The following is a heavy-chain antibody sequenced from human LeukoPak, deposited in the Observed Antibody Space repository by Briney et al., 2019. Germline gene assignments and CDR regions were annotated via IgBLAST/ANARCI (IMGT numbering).Heavy chain of an antibody. V-gene: IGHV3-48*02. D-gene: IGHD6-13*01. Sequence: TGGSLRLSCAASGFTFSNYGMNWVRQAPGKGLEWVSYISSSSSSVYYADSVKGRFTVSRDNAKNSLYLQMNSLGDEDTAVYYCTRGGSSRGDHWGQGILVTVSS. J-gene: IGHJ4*02. CDR3: TRGGSSRGDH. CDR1: GFTFSNYG. CDR2: ISSSSSSV.